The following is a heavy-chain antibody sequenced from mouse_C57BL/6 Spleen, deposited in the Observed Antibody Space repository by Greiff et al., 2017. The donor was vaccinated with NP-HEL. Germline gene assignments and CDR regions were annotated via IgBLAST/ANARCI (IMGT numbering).Heavy chain of an antibody. CDR3: TRSGPLYSNYWYFDV. D-gene: IGHD2-5*01. Sequence: VKLVESGAELVRPGASVTLSCKASGYTFTDYEMHWVKQTPVHGLEWIGAIDPETGGTAYNQKFKGKAILTADKSSSTAYMELRSLTSEDSAVYYCTRSGPLYSNYWYFDVWGTGTTVTVSS. CDR1: GYTFTDYE. CDR2: IDPETGGT. J-gene: IGHJ1*03. V-gene: IGHV1-15*01.